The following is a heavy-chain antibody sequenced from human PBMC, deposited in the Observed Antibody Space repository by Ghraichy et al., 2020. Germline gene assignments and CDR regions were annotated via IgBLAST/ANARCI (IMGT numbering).Heavy chain of an antibody. CDR1: GGSISSYY. V-gene: IGHV4-59*01. D-gene: IGHD3-3*01. J-gene: IGHJ6*03. CDR3: ARVPTDYDFWSGYYTKTYYYYMDV. CDR2: IYYSGST. Sequence: SETLSLTCTVSGGSISSYYWSWIRQPPGKGLEWIGYIYYSGSTNYNPSLKSRVTISVDTSKNQFSLKLSSVTAADTAVYYCARVPTDYDFWSGYYTKTYYYYMDVWGKGTTVTVSS.